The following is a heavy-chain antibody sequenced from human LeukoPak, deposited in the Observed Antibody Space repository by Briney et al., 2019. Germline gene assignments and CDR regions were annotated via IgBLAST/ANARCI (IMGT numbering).Heavy chain of an antibody. Sequence: ASVKVSCKASGYTFTGYYMHWVRQAPGQGLEWMGWINPNSGGTNYAQKFQGRVTMTRDTSISTAYMELSRLRSDDTAVYYCARGGNKYNWNDITFDPWGQGTLVTVSS. CDR2: INPNSGGT. CDR3: ARGGNKYNWNDITFDP. CDR1: GYTFTGYY. V-gene: IGHV1-2*02. J-gene: IGHJ5*02. D-gene: IGHD1-1*01.